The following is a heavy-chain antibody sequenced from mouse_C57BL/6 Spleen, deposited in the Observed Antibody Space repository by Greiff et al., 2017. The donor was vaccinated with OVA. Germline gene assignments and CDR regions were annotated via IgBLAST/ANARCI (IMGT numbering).Heavy chain of an antibody. Sequence: EVQLQQSVAELVRPGASVKLSCTASGYNIKHTYMHWVKQRPEQGLEWIGRIAPANGNTKYAPKFQGKATITADTSSNTAYLQLSSLTSEYTASYYCARTPANWAYFDYWGQGTTLTVSS. V-gene: IGHV14-3*01. CDR1: GYNIKHTY. J-gene: IGHJ2*01. D-gene: IGHD4-1*01. CDR3: ARTPANWAYFDY. CDR2: IAPANGNT.